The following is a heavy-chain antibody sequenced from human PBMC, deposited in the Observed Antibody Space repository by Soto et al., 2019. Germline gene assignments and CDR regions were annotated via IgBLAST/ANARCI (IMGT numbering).Heavy chain of an antibody. CDR2: IIPMFGTT. CDR1: GVTISSYA. D-gene: IGHD1-26*01. CDR3: ARDGAGMGATSDY. J-gene: IGHJ4*02. Sequence: QVQLVQSGAEVKKPGSSVKVSCTASGVTISSYAINWVRQAPGPGLEWMGGIIPMFGTTNYAQKFQGRVTITADESTSTADMERTGLRSADTGVYYCARDGAGMGATSDYWGQGTLVTVSS. V-gene: IGHV1-69*12.